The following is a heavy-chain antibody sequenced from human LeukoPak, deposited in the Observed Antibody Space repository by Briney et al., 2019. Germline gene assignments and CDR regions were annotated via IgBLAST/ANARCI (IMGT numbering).Heavy chain of an antibody. V-gene: IGHV3-30*02. Sequence: GGSLRLSCAASGFTFSSYGMHWVRQAPGKGLEWVAFIRYDGSNKYYADSVKGRFTISRDNSKNTLYLQMNSLRAEDTAVYYCAKGGRGYADYYYMDVWGKGTTVTISS. CDR3: AKGGRGYADYYYMDV. CDR2: IRYDGSNK. CDR1: GFTFSSYG. D-gene: IGHD2-2*01. J-gene: IGHJ6*03.